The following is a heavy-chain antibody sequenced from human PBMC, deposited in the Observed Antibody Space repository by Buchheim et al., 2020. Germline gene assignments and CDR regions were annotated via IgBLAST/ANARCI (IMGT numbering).Heavy chain of an antibody. V-gene: IGHV2-70*15. CDR3: ARENDYNALDS. CDR1: GLSLRNIGVS. J-gene: IGHJ4*02. D-gene: IGHD5-24*01. Sequence: QVSLRESGPAQVRTTETLTLTCTVSGLSLRNIGVSVSWIRQPPGKPLQWLARIDWDDGKYYNTSLETRLTVSKPTSKKQVVLTLTNVDPADTATYYCARENDYNALDSWGQGTL. CDR2: IDWDDGK.